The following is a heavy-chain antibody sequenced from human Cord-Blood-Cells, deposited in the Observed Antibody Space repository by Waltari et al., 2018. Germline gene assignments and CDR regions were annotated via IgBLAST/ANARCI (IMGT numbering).Heavy chain of an antibody. CDR3: AREAGDDAFDI. J-gene: IGHJ3*02. Sequence: EVQLVESGGGLVQPGGSLRLSCAASGFTFSSSWMSWVGQAPGEGVGWVANIKQYGREKYYVDSVKGRFTISRDNAKNSLYLQMNSLRAEDTAVYYCAREAGDDAFDIWGQGTMVTVSS. D-gene: IGHD7-27*01. V-gene: IGHV3-7*01. CDR1: GFTFSSSW. CDR2: IKQYGREK.